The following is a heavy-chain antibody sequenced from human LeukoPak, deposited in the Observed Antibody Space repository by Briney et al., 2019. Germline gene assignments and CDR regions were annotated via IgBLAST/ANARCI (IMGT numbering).Heavy chain of an antibody. CDR3: ARELGFCSSASCPLYHY. CDR1: GYTFTDYY. V-gene: IGHV1-2*02. CDR2: INPNSGGT. D-gene: IGHD2-2*01. J-gene: IGHJ4*02. Sequence: GASVKVSCKASGYTFTDYYIHWVRQAPGQGLEWMGWINPNSGGTNYAQNFQGRVTMTRDASISTAYMELSSLRSDDTAMYYCARELGFCSSASCPLYHYWGQGTLVTVSS.